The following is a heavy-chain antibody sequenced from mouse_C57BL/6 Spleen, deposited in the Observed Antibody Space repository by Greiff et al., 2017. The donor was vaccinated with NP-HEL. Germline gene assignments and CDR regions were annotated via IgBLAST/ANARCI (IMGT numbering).Heavy chain of an antibody. J-gene: IGHJ2*01. V-gene: IGHV14-4*01. D-gene: IGHD1-1*01. CDR3: TTPLHGSSPDY. CDR2: IDPENGDT. Sequence: VQLQQSGAELVRPGASVKLSCTASGFNIKDDYMHWVKQRPEQGLEWIGWIDPENGDTEYASKFQGKATITADTSSNTAYLQLSSLTSEDTAVYYCTTPLHGSSPDYWGQGTTLTVSS. CDR1: GFNIKDDY.